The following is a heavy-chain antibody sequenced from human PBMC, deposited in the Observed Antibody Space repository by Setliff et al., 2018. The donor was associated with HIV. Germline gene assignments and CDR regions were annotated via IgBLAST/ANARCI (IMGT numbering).Heavy chain of an antibody. Sequence: LSLPCAVYNGSFSNYYWPWIRQPPGKGLEWMGEINHSGSTSYNPSLKSRVTISVDTSKKQFSLNLRSVTAADTAVYYCARGLTARRVGNFDYWGRGTLVTVSS. CDR1: NGSFSNYY. V-gene: IGHV4-34*01. CDR2: INHSGST. CDR3: ARGLTARRVGNFDY. J-gene: IGHJ4*02. D-gene: IGHD6-6*01.